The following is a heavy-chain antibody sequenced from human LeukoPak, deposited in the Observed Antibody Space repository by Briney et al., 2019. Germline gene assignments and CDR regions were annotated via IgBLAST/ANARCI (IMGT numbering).Heavy chain of an antibody. V-gene: IGHV4-59*01. CDR2: IYYSGST. CDR1: GGSISGYY. Sequence: PSETLSLTCTVSGGSISGYYWNWIRQPPGKGLEWIGYIYYSGSTNYNPSLKSRVTISADTSKNQFSLKLSSVTAADTAVYYCARHYDFWSGYHYYYMDVWGKGTTVTVSS. J-gene: IGHJ6*03. D-gene: IGHD3-3*01. CDR3: ARHYDFWSGYHYYYMDV.